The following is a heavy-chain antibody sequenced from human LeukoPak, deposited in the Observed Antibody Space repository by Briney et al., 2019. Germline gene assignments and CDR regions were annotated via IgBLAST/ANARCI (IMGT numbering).Heavy chain of an antibody. CDR2: ISGSSIYI. J-gene: IGHJ4*01. D-gene: IGHD3-10*01. CDR3: ARDPRGSSMVFPLDY. CDR1: GFTFSDYS. V-gene: IGHV3-21*01. Sequence: GGSLRLSCAASGFTFSDYSMNWVRQAPGKGLEWVSSISGSSIYINYADSVKGRFTISRDNANNSLYLQMNSLRAEDTAVYYCARDPRGSSMVFPLDYWGQGTLLTVSS.